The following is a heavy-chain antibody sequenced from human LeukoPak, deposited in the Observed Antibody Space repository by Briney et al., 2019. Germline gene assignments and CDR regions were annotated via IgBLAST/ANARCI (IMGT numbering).Heavy chain of an antibody. CDR2: ISSSSSYI. J-gene: IGHJ4*02. D-gene: IGHD3-22*01. V-gene: IGHV3-21*01. CDR3: ARVSLIQYDSSGYWRD. CDR1: GFTFSSYS. Sequence: GGSLRLSCAASGFTFSSYSMNWVRQAPGKGLEWVSSISSSSSYIYYADSVKSRFTISRDNAKNSLYLQMNSLRAEDTAVYYCARVSLIQYDSSGYWRDWGQGTLVTVSS.